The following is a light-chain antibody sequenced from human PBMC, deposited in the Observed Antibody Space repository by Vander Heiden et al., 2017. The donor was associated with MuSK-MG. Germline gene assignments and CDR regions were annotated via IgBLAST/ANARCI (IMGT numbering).Light chain of an antibody. CDR3: KRSCLTVIT. Sequence: DLQMTQSPSSLSASVGDRVTITCRASQSISSYLNWYQQKPGKAPKLRIYAASSLQSGVPSRLSGSASGTEFTRPTRSMEPEELATYDGKRSCLTVITFGTGTRLEIK. CDR2: AAS. V-gene: IGKV1-39*01. CDR1: QSISSY. J-gene: IGKJ5*01.